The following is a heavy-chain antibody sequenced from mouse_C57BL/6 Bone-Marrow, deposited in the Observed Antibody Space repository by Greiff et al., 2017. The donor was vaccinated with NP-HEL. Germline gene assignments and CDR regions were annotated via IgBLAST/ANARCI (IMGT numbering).Heavy chain of an antibody. Sequence: EVQLQESGPGLVKPSQSLSLTCSVTGYSITSGYYWNWIRQFPGNKLEWMGYISYDGSNNYNPSLKNRISITRDTSKNQFFLKLNSVTTEDTATYYCARDQGYPYYYAMDYWGQGTSVTVAS. CDR1: GYSITSGYY. CDR2: ISYDGSN. V-gene: IGHV3-6*01. CDR3: ARDQGYPYYYAMDY. J-gene: IGHJ4*01. D-gene: IGHD2-2*01.